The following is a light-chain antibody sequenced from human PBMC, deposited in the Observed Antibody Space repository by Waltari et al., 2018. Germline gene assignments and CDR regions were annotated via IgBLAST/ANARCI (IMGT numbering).Light chain of an antibody. CDR1: SSDIGSYNR. V-gene: IGLV2-18*02. CDR2: EVN. CDR3: SSYTTSTTQV. J-gene: IGLJ1*01. Sequence: QSALTQPPSVSGSPGQSVTISCSGTSSDIGSYNRVSWYQQSPGTAPRLMIYEVNSRPSGVPDRFSGSKSGNTASLTISGLQAEDEADYYCSSYTTSTTQVFGTGTKVTVL.